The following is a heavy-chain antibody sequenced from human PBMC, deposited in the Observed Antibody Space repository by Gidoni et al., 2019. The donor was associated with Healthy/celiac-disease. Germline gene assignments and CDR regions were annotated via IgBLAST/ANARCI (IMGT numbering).Heavy chain of an antibody. CDR3: ARGLTYYYDSRKGLRTGWFDP. J-gene: IGHJ5*02. D-gene: IGHD3-22*01. Sequence: QVQLQQWGAGLLKPSETLSLTCAVHGGSFSGYYWSWIRHPPGKGLEWIGEINHSGSTNYNPSLKCRVTISVDTAKDQFSLKLSSVTAADTAVYYCARGLTYYYDSRKGLRTGWFDPWGQGTLVTVSS. V-gene: IGHV4-34*01. CDR2: INHSGST. CDR1: GGSFSGYY.